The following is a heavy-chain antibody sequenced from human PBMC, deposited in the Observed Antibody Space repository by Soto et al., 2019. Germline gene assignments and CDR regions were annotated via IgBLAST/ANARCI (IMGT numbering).Heavy chain of an antibody. CDR2: MYHSGIT. CDR1: GASIRSGYF. CDR3: ARSMYSTSAQLYYGMDV. D-gene: IGHD6-6*01. J-gene: IGHJ6*02. V-gene: IGHV4-38-2*02. Sequence: PSETLSLTCSVSGASIRSGYFWGWIRQPPGKGLEWIGSMYHSGITYYNLSLKSRVTISVDTSKNQLPLKLSSATAADTAVYYCARSMYSTSAQLYYGMDVWGQGTTVTVSS.